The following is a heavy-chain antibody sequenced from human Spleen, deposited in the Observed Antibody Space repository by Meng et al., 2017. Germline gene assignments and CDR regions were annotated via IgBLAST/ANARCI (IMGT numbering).Heavy chain of an antibody. CDR2: INHSGST. J-gene: IGHJ4*02. CDR1: GGSFSGYY. CDR3: ARGWGGYSYGAFDY. Sequence: VQLQKLGAGLLQPSETLSLTCAVYGGSFSGYYWSWIRQPPGKGLEWIGEINHSGSTNYNPSLKSRVTISVDTSKNQFSLKLSSVTAADTAVYYCARGWGGYSYGAFDYWGQGTLVTVSS. V-gene: IGHV4-34*01. D-gene: IGHD5-18*01.